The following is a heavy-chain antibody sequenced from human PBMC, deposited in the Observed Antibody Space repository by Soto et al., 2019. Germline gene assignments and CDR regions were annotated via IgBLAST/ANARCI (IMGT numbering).Heavy chain of an antibody. CDR2: IYYSGST. Sequence: SETVSLTCTFSCGSVISGSYYWSWIRQPPGKGLEWIGYIYYSGSTNYNPSLKSRVTISVDTSKNQFSLKLSSVTAADTAVYYCASLTGGSYSYYFDYWGQGTLVTVSS. V-gene: IGHV4-61*01. CDR1: CGSVISGSYY. J-gene: IGHJ4*02. CDR3: ASLTGGSYSYYFDY. D-gene: IGHD1-26*01.